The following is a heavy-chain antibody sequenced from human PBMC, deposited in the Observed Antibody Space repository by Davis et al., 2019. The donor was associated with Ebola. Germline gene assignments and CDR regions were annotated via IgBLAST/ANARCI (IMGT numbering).Heavy chain of an antibody. CDR1: GFTFSSYE. CDR3: TSRIAAAGTGSYYYGMDV. V-gene: IGHV3-48*03. D-gene: IGHD6-13*01. J-gene: IGHJ6*02. CDR2: ISSSGSTI. Sequence: GESLKISCAGSGFTFSSYEMNWVRQAPGKGLEWVSYISSSGSTIYYADSVKGRFTISRDNAKNSLYLQMNSLKTEDTAVYYCTSRIAAAGTGSYYYGMDVWGQGTTVTVSS.